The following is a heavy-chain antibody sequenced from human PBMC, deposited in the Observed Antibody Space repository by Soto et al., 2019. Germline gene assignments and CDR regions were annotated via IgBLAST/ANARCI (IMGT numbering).Heavy chain of an antibody. V-gene: IGHV3-21*01. CDR3: ARGGERRSAKDY. Sequence: EVQLVESGGGLVKPGGSLRLSCAASGFTFSSYSMNWVRQAPGKGLEWVSSISSSSSYIYYADSVKGRFTISRDNAKNSLYRQMNSLRAEDTAVYYCARGGERRSAKDYWGQGTLVTVSS. J-gene: IGHJ4*02. CDR2: ISSSSSYI. D-gene: IGHD1-1*01. CDR1: GFTFSSYS.